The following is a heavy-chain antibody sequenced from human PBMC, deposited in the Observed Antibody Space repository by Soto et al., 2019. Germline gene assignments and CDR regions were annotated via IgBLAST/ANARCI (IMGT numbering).Heavy chain of an antibody. J-gene: IGHJ4*02. D-gene: IGHD3-10*01. V-gene: IGHV3-30*18. CDR3: EKDRSLVRGPMPY. CDR2: ISYDGSNK. Sequence: PGGSLRLSCAASGFTFSSYGMHWVRQAPGKGLEWVAVISYDGSNKYYADSVKGRFTISRDNSKNTLYLQMNSLRAEDTAVYYCEKDRSLVRGPMPYWGQGTLVTVSS. CDR1: GFTFSSYG.